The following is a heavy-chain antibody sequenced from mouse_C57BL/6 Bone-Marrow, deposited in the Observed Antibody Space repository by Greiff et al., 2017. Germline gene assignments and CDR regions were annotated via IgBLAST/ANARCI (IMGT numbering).Heavy chain of an antibody. CDR3: ARPWPHYAFDD. D-gene: IGHD1-1*01. Sequence: VQLQQSGAELVRPGTSVKVSCKASGYAFTNYLIEWVKQRPGQGLEWIGVINPGSGGTNYNEKFKGKATLTADKSSSTAYMQLSSLTSEDSAVDFCARPWPHYAFDDWGQGTTLTVSS. CDR1: GYAFTNYL. V-gene: IGHV1-54*01. CDR2: INPGSGGT. J-gene: IGHJ2*01.